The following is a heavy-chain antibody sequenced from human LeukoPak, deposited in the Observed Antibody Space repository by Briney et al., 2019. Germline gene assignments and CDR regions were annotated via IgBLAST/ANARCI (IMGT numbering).Heavy chain of an antibody. J-gene: IGHJ4*02. Sequence: GGSLRLSCAASGFTVSRNYMSWVRQAPGKGLEWVSIIYSGGSTYYADSVKGRFTISRDNSKNTLYLQMNSLRAEDTAVYYCARVGYTGTWYSSPPFDYWGQGTLVTVSS. CDR3: ARVGYTGTWYSSPPFDY. D-gene: IGHD6-13*01. CDR2: IYSGGST. CDR1: GFTVSRNY. V-gene: IGHV3-66*01.